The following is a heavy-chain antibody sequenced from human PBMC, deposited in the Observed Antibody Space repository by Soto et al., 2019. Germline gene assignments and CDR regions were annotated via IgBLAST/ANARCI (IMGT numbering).Heavy chain of an antibody. CDR1: GGTFSSYA. CDR3: ARSWRFETTLDNPDV. J-gene: IGHJ6*02. CDR2: IIPIFGTA. Sequence: GASVQGSCKASGGTFSSYAISWVRQAPGQGLEWMGGIIPIFGTANYAQKFQGRVTITADESTSTAYMELSSLRSEDTAVYYCARSWRFETTLDNPDVWGQGTTVTVSS. D-gene: IGHD4-17*01. V-gene: IGHV1-69*13.